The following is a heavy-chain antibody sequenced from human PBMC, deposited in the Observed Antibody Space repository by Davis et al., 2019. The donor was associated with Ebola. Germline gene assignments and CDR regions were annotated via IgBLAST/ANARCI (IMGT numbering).Heavy chain of an antibody. V-gene: IGHV3-48*01. J-gene: IGHJ6*02. Sequence: GGSLRLSCVASGFTFSSYSMNWVRQAPGKGLEWVSYISSSSSTIYYADSVKGRFTISRDNAKNSLYLKMNSLRAEDTAVYYCVQDSGWYSGDYYYYGMDVWGQGTTVTVSS. CDR3: VQDSGWYSGDYYYYGMDV. CDR2: ISSSSSTI. D-gene: IGHD6-19*01. CDR1: GFTFSSYS.